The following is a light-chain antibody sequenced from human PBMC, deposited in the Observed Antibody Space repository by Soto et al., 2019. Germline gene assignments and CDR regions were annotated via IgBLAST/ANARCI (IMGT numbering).Light chain of an antibody. CDR3: QRYSSYSWT. J-gene: IGKJ1*01. CDR2: DAS. V-gene: IGKV1-5*01. CDR1: QSISSW. Sequence: DIQMTQSPSTLSASVGDRVTITCRASQSISSWLSWYQQKPGKAPKLLIYDASSLESGVPSRFSGSGSGTEFTLTISSLQPDDFATYYCQRYSSYSWTFGHGTKVEI.